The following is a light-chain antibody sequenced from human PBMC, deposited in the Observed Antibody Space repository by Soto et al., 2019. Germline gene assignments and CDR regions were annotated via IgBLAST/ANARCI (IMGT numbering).Light chain of an antibody. CDR3: QSYDTSRYVWV. J-gene: IGLJ3*02. CDR2: ENT. V-gene: IGLV1-40*01. CDR1: SSNIGAGSA. Sequence: QSVLTQPPSVSGAPGQNIIISCTGSSSNIGAGSAVHWYQQLPGTAPKLLINENTNRPSGVPDRFSGFKSGTSASLAITGLPAEDEADYYCQSYDTSRYVWVFGGGTKLTVL.